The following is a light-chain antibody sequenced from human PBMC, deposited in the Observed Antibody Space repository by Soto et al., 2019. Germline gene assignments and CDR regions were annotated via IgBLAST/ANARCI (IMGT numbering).Light chain of an antibody. Sequence: SYELTQPPSVSVAPGQTARITCGGNNIGSKGVHWYQQKPGQAPVLVVYVDSDRPSGIPERFSGSNSGNTATLTITRVEAGDEADYYCQVWDSSSDHVVFGGGTKLTVL. CDR1: NIGSKG. CDR3: QVWDSSSDHVV. CDR2: VDS. V-gene: IGLV3-21*02. J-gene: IGLJ2*01.